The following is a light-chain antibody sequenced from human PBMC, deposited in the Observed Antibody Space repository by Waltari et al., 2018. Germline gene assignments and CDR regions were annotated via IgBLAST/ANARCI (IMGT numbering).Light chain of an antibody. CDR3: SSYTSSSTGV. Sequence: QSALPQPASVSGSPGQSIPISCTGTSSAVGGYNYVSWYQQHPGKAPKLMIYEVSTRPSGVSNRFSGSKSGNTASLTISGLQAEDEADYYCSSYTSSSTGVFGGGTKLTVL. CDR2: EVS. CDR1: SSAVGGYNY. V-gene: IGLV2-14*01. J-gene: IGLJ2*01.